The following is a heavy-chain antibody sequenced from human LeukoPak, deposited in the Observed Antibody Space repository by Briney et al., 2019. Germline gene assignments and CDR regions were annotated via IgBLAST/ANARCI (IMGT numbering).Heavy chain of an antibody. D-gene: IGHD3-10*01. CDR1: GGSISSSSYY. J-gene: IGHJ6*03. CDR2: IYYSGST. Sequence: SGTLSLTCTVSGGSISSSSYYWGWVRQPPGKGLEWIGSIYYSGSTYYNPSLKSRVTISVDTSKNQFSLKLSSVTAADTAVYYCARIHGSGSYYNFGDYYYMDVWGKGTTVTVSS. CDR3: ARIHGSGSYYNFGDYYYMDV. V-gene: IGHV4-39*01.